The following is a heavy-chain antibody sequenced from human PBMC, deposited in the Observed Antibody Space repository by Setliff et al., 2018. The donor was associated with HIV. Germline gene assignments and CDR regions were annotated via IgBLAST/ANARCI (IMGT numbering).Heavy chain of an antibody. Sequence: SETLSLTCTVSGGSISSSSYYWGWIRQPPGKGLEWIGSVFHSGTTYYKPSLDSRVTISVDTSRNQFSLRLTSVTAADTALYYCARIGGTVVGGDNFDYWGPGILVTVSS. CDR2: VFHSGTT. J-gene: IGHJ4*02. V-gene: IGHV4-39*07. CDR3: ARIGGTVVGGDNFDY. CDR1: GGSISSSSYY. D-gene: IGHD1-7*01.